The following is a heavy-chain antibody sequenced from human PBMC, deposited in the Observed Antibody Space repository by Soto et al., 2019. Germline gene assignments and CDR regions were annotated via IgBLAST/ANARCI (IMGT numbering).Heavy chain of an antibody. D-gene: IGHD4-17*01. J-gene: IGHJ4*02. CDR1: GGSISSGGYS. V-gene: IGHV4-30-2*01. CDR2: IYHSGST. Sequence: QLQLQESGSGLVKPSQTLSLTCAVSGGSISSGGYSWSWIRQPPGKGLEWIGYIYHSGSTYYNPSLKGRVTLSVEQSKNQFSPKVSSVAAADTAVYYCAAAGGRPRYFRGQGTLV. CDR3: AAAGGRPRYF.